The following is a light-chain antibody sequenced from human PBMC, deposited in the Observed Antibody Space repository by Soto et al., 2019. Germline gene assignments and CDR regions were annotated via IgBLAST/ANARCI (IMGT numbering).Light chain of an antibody. CDR3: QQSYSTPPYT. CDR1: QYINNY. Sequence: DIQMTQSPSSLSTSVGDRVTITCRASQYINNYLNWYQQKPGKAPKLLIFAAYNLQSGVPSRFSGSGSGTDFTLTISSLQPEAFATYYCQQSYSTPPYTFGQGTKLDMK. CDR2: AAY. J-gene: IGKJ2*01. V-gene: IGKV1-39*01.